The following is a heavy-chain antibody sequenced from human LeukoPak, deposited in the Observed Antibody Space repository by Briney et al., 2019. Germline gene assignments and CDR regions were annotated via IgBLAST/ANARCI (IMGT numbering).Heavy chain of an antibody. D-gene: IGHD6-13*01. CDR3: AKEFSAAAITSFVP. Sequence: GGSLRLSCVASGFTFSTYWMSWVRQAPGKGLEWVSDISGSGGSTYYADSVKGRFTISRDNSKNTLYLQMNSLRAEDTAVYYCAKEFSAAAITSFVPWGQGTLVTVSS. V-gene: IGHV3-23*01. CDR2: ISGSGGST. CDR1: GFTFSTYW. J-gene: IGHJ5*02.